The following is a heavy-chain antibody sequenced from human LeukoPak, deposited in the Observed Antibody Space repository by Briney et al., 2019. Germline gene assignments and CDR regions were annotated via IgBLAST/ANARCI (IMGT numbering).Heavy chain of an antibody. J-gene: IGHJ3*02. V-gene: IGHV4-34*01. CDR1: GGSFSGYY. CDR2: INHSGST. CDR3: ARRLPAAGSDAFDI. D-gene: IGHD6-13*01. Sequence: SETLSLTCAVYGGSFSGYYWSWVRQPPGKGLEWSGEINHSGSTNYNPSLKSRVTISVDTSKNQSSLKLSSVTAADTAVYYCARRLPAAGSDAFDIWGQGTMVTVSS.